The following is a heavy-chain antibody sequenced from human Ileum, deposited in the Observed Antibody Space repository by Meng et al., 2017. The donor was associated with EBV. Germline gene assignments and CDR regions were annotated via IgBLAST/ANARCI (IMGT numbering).Heavy chain of an antibody. CDR1: GFSLSTSGVS. J-gene: IGHJ4*02. V-gene: IGHV2-5*01. Sequence: ITLKESGPTLVEPPQTLTLTCTFSGFSLSTSGVSVGWIRQPPGKALEWLAVIYWNDDKGYSPSLKSRLTITKDTSKNQVVLTMTNMDPVDTATYYCAHTKHSSGYYYHDYWGQGTLVTVSS. CDR3: AHTKHSSGYYYHDY. CDR2: IYWNDDK. D-gene: IGHD3-22*01.